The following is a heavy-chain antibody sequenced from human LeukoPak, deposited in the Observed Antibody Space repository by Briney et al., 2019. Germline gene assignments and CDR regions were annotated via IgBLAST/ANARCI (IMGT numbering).Heavy chain of an antibody. Sequence: ASVKVSCKASGGTFSSYTISWVRQAPGQGLEWMGRTIPILGIANYAQKFQGRVTITADKSTSTAYMELSSLRSEDTAVYYCARVDPFPGNHWGQGTLVTVSS. CDR3: ARVDPFPGNH. CDR2: TIPILGIA. CDR1: GGTFSSYT. V-gene: IGHV1-69*02. J-gene: IGHJ4*02.